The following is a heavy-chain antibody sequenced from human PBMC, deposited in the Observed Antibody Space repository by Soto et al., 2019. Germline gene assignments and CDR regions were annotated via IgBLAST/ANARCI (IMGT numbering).Heavy chain of an antibody. J-gene: IGHJ3*02. V-gene: IGHV3-33*01. CDR1: GFTFSSYG. CDR3: ARDGGHITIFGVVIPDAFDI. Sequence: QVQLVESGGGVVQPGRSLRLSCAASGFTFSSYGMHWVRQAPGKGLEWVAVIWYDGSNKYYADSVKGRFTISRDNSKNTLYLQMNSLRAEDTAVYYCARDGGHITIFGVVIPDAFDIWGQGTMVTVSS. D-gene: IGHD3-3*01. CDR2: IWYDGSNK.